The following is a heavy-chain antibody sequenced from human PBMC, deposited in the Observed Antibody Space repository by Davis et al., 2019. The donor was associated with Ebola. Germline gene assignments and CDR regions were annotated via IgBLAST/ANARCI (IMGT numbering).Heavy chain of an antibody. V-gene: IGHV2-5*02. CDR2: IYWDDDK. CDR1: GFSLSTSGVG. J-gene: IGHJ4*02. D-gene: IGHD6-19*01. Sequence: SGPTLVKPTQTLTLTCTFSGFSLSTSGVGVGWIRQPPGKALEWLALIYWDDDKRYSPSLKSRLTITKDTSKNQVVLTMTNMDPVDTATYYCARTTRVTSDWYLDSWGQGTLVTVSS. CDR3: ARTTRVTSDWYLDS.